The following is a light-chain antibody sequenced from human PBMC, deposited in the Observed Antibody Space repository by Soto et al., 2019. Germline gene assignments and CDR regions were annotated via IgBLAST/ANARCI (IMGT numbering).Light chain of an antibody. J-gene: IGKJ1*01. CDR2: GAS. CDR3: QQYGSSFPT. V-gene: IGKV3-20*01. CDR1: QSVRSSP. Sequence: EIVLTQSPETLSLSPGERATLSCRASQSVRSSPLAWYQHNPGQAPRLLMYGASSRATGIPDRFSGSGSGTDFTLTISRLEPEDFVVYYCQQYGSSFPTFGQGTKVDIK.